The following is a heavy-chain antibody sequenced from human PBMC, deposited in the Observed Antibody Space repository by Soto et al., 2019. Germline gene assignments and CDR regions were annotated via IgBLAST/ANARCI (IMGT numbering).Heavy chain of an antibody. V-gene: IGHV4-30-4*01. D-gene: IGHD3-10*01. CDR1: GGSINSDDYY. CDR3: ARVTELLGVYGMDV. Sequence: QVQLQESGPGLVEPSQTLSLTCTVSGGSINSDDYYWTWIRQPPGKGLEWLGYIIHTGSPYYNPSLRRRVTMSVDTSKNQVSLKLSSVSASDRAVYYCARVTELLGVYGMDVWGQGTTVTVSS. J-gene: IGHJ6*02. CDR2: IIHTGSP.